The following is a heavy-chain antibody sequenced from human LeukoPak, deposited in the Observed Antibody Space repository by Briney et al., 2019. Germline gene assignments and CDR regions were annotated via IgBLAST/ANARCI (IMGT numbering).Heavy chain of an antibody. V-gene: IGHV3-23*01. Sequence: PGGSLRLSCAASGFTFSTYAMSWVRQAPGKGLEWVSSITDSGSGTYYADSVKGRVTISRDNSKNTLYLQMNSLRAEETAVYYCTTDSGSYDSAGYIRSWGQGTLVTVSS. D-gene: IGHD3-22*01. CDR2: ITDSGSGT. CDR1: GFTFSTYA. CDR3: TTDSGSYDSAGYIRS. J-gene: IGHJ5*02.